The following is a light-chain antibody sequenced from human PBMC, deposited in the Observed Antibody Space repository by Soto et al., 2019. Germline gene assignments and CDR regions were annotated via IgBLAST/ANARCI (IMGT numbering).Light chain of an antibody. CDR1: QSVSSN. Sequence: EIVMTQSPATLSVSPGEGATLSCRASQSVSSNLTWYQQKPGRAPRLLIYGASSRATGIPDRFSGSGSGTDFTLTISRLEPEDFAVYYCQQYVSSPPTFGQGTKVDIK. J-gene: IGKJ1*01. CDR2: GAS. CDR3: QQYVSSPPT. V-gene: IGKV3-20*01.